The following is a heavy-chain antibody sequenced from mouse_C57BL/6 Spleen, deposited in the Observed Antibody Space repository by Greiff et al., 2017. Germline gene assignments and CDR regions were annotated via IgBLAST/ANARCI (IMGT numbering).Heavy chain of an antibody. V-gene: IGHV3-6*01. CDR3: ARENYYDYDAMDY. CDR1: GYSITSGYY. Sequence: EVQLQESGPGLVKPSQSLSLTCSVTGYSITSGYYWNWIRQFPGNKLEWMGYISYDGSNNYNPSLKNRISITRDTSKNQFFLKLNSVTTEDTATYYCARENYYDYDAMDYWGQGTSVTVSS. J-gene: IGHJ4*01. D-gene: IGHD2-1*01. CDR2: ISYDGSN.